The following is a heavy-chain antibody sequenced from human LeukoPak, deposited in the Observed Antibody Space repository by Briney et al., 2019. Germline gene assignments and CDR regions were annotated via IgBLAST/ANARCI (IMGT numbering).Heavy chain of an antibody. CDR3: ARVLWFGELLNEYYFDY. V-gene: IGHV1-69*06. CDR2: IIPIFGTA. D-gene: IGHD3-10*01. Sequence: ASVKVSCKASGGTFSSYAISWVRQAPGQGLEWMGGIIPIFGTANYAQKFQGRVTITADKSTSTAYMELSSLRSEDTAVYYCARVLWFGELLNEYYFDYWGQGTLVTVSS. J-gene: IGHJ4*02. CDR1: GGTFSSYA.